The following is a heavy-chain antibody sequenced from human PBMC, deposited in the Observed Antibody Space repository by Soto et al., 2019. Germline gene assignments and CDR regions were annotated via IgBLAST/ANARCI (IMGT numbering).Heavy chain of an antibody. J-gene: IGHJ4*02. V-gene: IGHV2-5*01. CDR2: IYWSDSK. CDR1: GFSLTTDGEG. Sequence: QITLKESGPTLVTPTQTLTLTCSFSGFSLTTDGEGVGWVRQPPGKALEWLALIYWSDSKRYSPSLKNRLTVTKDDSKNQVLLTMTNMDPVDTATYYCTRIEKGAATYTGGQGTLVTVSS. CDR3: TRIEKGAATYT. D-gene: IGHD3-16*01.